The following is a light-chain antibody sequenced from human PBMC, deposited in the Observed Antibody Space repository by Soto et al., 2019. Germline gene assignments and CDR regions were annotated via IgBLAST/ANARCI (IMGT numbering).Light chain of an antibody. CDR3: CSYTNSGSLV. Sequence: QSALTQPASVSGSPGQSITISCTGTSSDVGSSNVVSWYQQHPGKAPKLMIYEVSRRPSGVSNRFSGSKSVNTASLTISGLQAEDEADYYCCSYTNSGSLVFGGGTKLTVL. V-gene: IGLV2-23*02. CDR1: SSDVGSSNV. CDR2: EVS. J-gene: IGLJ2*01.